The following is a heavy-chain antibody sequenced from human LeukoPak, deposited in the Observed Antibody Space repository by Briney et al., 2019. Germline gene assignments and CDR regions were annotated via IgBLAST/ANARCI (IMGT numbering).Heavy chain of an antibody. CDR3: ARGRRAVAPYNWFDP. Sequence: SETLSLTCAVHGGSFSGYYWSWIRQPPGKGLEWIGEINHSGSTNYNPSLKSRVTISVDTSKNQFSLKLSSVTAADTAVYYCARGRRAVAPYNWFDPWGQGTLVTVPS. CDR2: INHSGST. D-gene: IGHD6-19*01. J-gene: IGHJ5*02. CDR1: GGSFSGYY. V-gene: IGHV4-34*01.